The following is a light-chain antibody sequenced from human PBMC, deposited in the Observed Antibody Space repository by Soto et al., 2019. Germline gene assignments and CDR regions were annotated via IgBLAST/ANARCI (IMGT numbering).Light chain of an antibody. CDR3: QQYATSPTT. Sequence: VLTQSPATLSLSPGERATVSCRASQSVDTYLAWYQVKPGQAPRLLIYGTSSRANGTPARFSGSGSGTDFTLSISRVEPEDFAVYYCQQYATSPTTFGQGARLDNK. CDR2: GTS. V-gene: IGKV3-20*01. J-gene: IGKJ5*01. CDR1: QSVDTY.